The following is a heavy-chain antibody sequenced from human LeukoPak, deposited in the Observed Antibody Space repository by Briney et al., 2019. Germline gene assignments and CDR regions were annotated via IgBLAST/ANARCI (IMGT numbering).Heavy chain of an antibody. D-gene: IGHD4-11*01. J-gene: IGHJ4*01. V-gene: IGHV3-21*01. CDR2: ISGSSTFI. CDR3: ARSVHYTRSSFDF. CDR1: GFTFSSYP. Sequence: GGSLRLSCSASGFTFSSYPMNWVRQTPGKGLEWVSSISGSSTFIYDADSVKGRFTISGDNAKNSLYLQMNSLRAEDTAVYYCARSVHYTRSSFDFWGHGTLVTVSS.